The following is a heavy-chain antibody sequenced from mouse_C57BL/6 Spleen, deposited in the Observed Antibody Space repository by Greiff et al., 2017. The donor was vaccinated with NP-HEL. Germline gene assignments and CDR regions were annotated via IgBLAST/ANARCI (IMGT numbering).Heavy chain of an antibody. V-gene: IGHV5-4*01. CDR2: ISDGGSYT. D-gene: IGHD2-3*01. CDR3: ARDLRWLQGGYAMDY. J-gene: IGHJ4*01. CDR1: GFTFSSYA. Sequence: EVQLQESGGGLVKPGGSLKLSCAASGFTFSSYAMSWVRQTPEKRLEWVATISDGGSYTYYPDNVKGRFTISRDNAKNNLYLQMSHLKSEDTAMYYCARDLRWLQGGYAMDYWGQGTSVTVSS.